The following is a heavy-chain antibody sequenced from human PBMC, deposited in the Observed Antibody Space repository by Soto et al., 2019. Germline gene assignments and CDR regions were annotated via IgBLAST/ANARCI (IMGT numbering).Heavy chain of an antibody. CDR3: AQLQAYSYAPRAYFDY. Sequence: GSLRRSGASSGFTFSSYAMIWVRQAPGKGLEWVSAISGSGGSTDYVDSVKGRFTISRDNSKKTLYLQMNSLRAEDTAVYYCAQLQAYSYAPRAYFDYWGQGTMVTVSS. CDR1: GFTFSSYA. CDR2: ISGSGGST. V-gene: IGHV3-23*01. D-gene: IGHD5-18*01. J-gene: IGHJ4*02.